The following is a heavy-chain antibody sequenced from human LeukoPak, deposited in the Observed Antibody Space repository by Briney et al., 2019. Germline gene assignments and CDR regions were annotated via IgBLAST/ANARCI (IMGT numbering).Heavy chain of an antibody. V-gene: IGHV3-23*01. Sequence: PGGSLRPSCATSGFTFSSYAMSWVRQAPGKGLEWVSAISGSGGSTYYADSVKGRFTISRDNSKNTLYLQMNSLGAEDTAVYYCAKESELYGDYIDYWGQGTLVTVSS. J-gene: IGHJ4*02. CDR1: GFTFSSYA. CDR3: AKESELYGDYIDY. D-gene: IGHD3-3*01. CDR2: ISGSGGST.